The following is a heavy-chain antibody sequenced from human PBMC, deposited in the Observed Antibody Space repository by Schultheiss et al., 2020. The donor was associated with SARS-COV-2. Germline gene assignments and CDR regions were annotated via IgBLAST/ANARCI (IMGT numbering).Heavy chain of an antibody. Sequence: GGSLRLSCAASGFTVSSNYMSWVRQAPGKGLEWVSVIYSGGSTYYADSVKGRFTISRDNSKNTLYLQMNSLRAEDTAVYYCAKAQRAVVVVAAIPGYYGMDVWGQGTTVTVSS. CDR1: GFTVSSNY. CDR3: AKAQRAVVVVAAIPGYYGMDV. J-gene: IGHJ6*02. V-gene: IGHV3-53*01. D-gene: IGHD2-15*01. CDR2: IYSGGST.